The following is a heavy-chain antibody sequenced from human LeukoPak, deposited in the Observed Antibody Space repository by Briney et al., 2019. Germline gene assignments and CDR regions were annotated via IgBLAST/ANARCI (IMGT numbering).Heavy chain of an antibody. V-gene: IGHV3-7*01. J-gene: IGHJ4*02. CDR2: INEEGSEK. CDR3: ATRSSHTSSWYVYLFWDY. CDR1: GFTFSDYW. D-gene: IGHD6-13*01. Sequence: GGSLRLSCAASGFTFSDYWMTLLRQAPGGGLEWVVKINEEGSEKNYVDSVKGRFTISRDNAKNSLYLQMNSLRAEDTAIYYCATRSSHTSSWYVYLFWDYWGQGALVTVSA.